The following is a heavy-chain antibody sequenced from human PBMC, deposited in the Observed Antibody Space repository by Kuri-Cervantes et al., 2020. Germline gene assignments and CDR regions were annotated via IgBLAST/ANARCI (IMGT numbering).Heavy chain of an antibody. CDR1: GWSFSGYY. D-gene: IGHD3-22*01. CDR3: ARGLLFRDDSSGYYRPEGSPKVYYYYYYGMDV. CDR2: INHSGST. J-gene: IGHJ6*02. V-gene: IGHV4-34*01. Sequence: GSLRLSCAVYGWSFSGYYWSWIRQPPGKGLEWIGEINHSGSTNYNPSLKSRVTISVDTSKNQFSLKLSSVTAADTAVYYCARGLLFRDDSSGYYRPEGSPKVYYYYYYGMDVWGQGTTVTVSS.